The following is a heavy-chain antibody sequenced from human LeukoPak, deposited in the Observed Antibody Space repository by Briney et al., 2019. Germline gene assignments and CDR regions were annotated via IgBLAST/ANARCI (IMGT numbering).Heavy chain of an antibody. J-gene: IGHJ6*02. CDR2: TYYRSKWYN. V-gene: IGHV6-1*01. D-gene: IGHD5-24*01. CDR3: ARDQIEMATIMDSYYGMDV. CDR1: GDSVSSNSAA. Sequence: SQTLSLTCAISGDSVSSNSAAWNWIRQSPSRGLEWLGRTYYRSKWYNDYAVSVKSRITIKPDTSKNQFSLQLNSVTPEDTAVYYCARDQIEMATIMDSYYGMDVWGQGTTVTVSS.